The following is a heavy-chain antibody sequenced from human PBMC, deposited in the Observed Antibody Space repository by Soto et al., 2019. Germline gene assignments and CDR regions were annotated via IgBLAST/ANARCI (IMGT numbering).Heavy chain of an antibody. CDR2: TYYRSKWYN. CDR3: ARGGYCSSTSCYGGITGFDY. V-gene: IGHV6-1*01. D-gene: IGHD2-2*01. CDR1: GDSVSSNSAA. Sequence: SQTLSLTCAISGDSVSSNSAAWNWIRQSPSRDLEWLGRTYYRSKWYNDYAVSVKSRITINPDTSKNQFSLQLNSVTPEDTAVYYCARGGYCSSTSCYGGITGFDYWGQGTLVTVSS. J-gene: IGHJ4*02.